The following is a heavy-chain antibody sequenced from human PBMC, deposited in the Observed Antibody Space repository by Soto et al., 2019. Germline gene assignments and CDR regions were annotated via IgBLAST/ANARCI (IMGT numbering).Heavy chain of an antibody. CDR1: GYTFTSYA. V-gene: IGHV1-3*01. CDR3: ARARRGYESFDY. D-gene: IGHD3-16*01. Sequence: ASVKVSCKASGYTFTSYAMHWVRQAPGQRLEWMGWINAGNGNTKYSQKFQGRVTITRDTSASTAYMELSSLRSEDTAVYYCARARRGYESFDYWGQGNLVTVSS. CDR2: INAGNGNT. J-gene: IGHJ4*02.